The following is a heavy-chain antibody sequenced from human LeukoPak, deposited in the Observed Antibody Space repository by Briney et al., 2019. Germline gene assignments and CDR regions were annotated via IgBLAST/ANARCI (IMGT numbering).Heavy chain of an antibody. D-gene: IGHD3-16*01. V-gene: IGHV3-21*01. J-gene: IGHJ5*02. CDR3: ARDLRRLWFDP. Sequence: GGSLRLSCAASGFTFSSYSMNWVRQAPGKGLEWVSSISSSSSYIYYADSVKGRFTISRDNAKNSLYLQMNSLRAEDTAVYYCARDLRRLWFDPWGQGTLVTVSS. CDR2: ISSSSSYI. CDR1: GFTFSSYS.